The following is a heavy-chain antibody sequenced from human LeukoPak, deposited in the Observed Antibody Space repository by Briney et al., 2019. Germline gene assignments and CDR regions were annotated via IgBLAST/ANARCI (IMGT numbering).Heavy chain of an antibody. Sequence: GGSLRLSCAASGFTFSSYAMGWVRQAPGKGLEWVSDIRGSGYTKYYADSVKGRFTISRDNSKNTMYLQMNSLEGEDTAVYSFAKDGGAYAGRSRFDAWGEGTVVRVSS. CDR2: IRGSGYTK. D-gene: IGHD3-10*01. CDR1: GFTFSSYA. V-gene: IGHV3-23*01. J-gene: IGHJ5*02. CDR3: AKDGGAYAGRSRFDA.